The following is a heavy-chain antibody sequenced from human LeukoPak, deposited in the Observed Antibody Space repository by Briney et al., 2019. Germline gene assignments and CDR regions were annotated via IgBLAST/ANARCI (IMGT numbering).Heavy chain of an antibody. CDR3: ARTHINGWCFDS. D-gene: IGHD6-19*01. CDR1: GFTFSTYG. CDR2: ISHTSDAI. Sequence: GGSLRLSCAASGFTFSTYGMNWVRQAPGKGLEWVSYISHTSDAIYYPDSVKGRFTISRDNAKNSLYLQMNSLRDEDTAVYYCARTHINGWCFDSWGQGTLVTVSS. V-gene: IGHV3-48*02. J-gene: IGHJ4*02.